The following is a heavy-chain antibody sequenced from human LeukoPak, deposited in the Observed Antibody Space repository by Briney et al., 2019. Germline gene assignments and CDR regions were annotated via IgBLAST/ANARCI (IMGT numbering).Heavy chain of an antibody. CDR3: ARELVGATSFFDY. CDR2: IWYDGSNK. Sequence: GSLRLSCAASGFTFSSYGMHWVRQAPGKGLEWVAVIWYDGSNKYYADSVKGRFTISRDNSKNTLYLQMNSLRAEDTAVYYCARELVGATSFFDYWGQGTLVTVSS. CDR1: GFTFSSYG. J-gene: IGHJ4*02. V-gene: IGHV3-33*01. D-gene: IGHD1-26*01.